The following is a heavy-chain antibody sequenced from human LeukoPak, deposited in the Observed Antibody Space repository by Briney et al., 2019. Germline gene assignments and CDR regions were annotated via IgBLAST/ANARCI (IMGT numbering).Heavy chain of an antibody. CDR2: INPNSGGT. D-gene: IGHD3-10*01. V-gene: IGHV1-2*02. CDR1: GYTFTVYY. J-gene: IGHJ4*02. Sequence: ASVKVSCKASGYTFTVYYMHWVRQAPGQGLEWMGWINPNSGGTKYPQKFQGRVTMTRDTSISTAYMELSSLRSEDTAVYYCARHGSGRYYPAEGRVDYWGQGTLVTVSS. CDR3: ARHGSGRYYPAEGRVDY.